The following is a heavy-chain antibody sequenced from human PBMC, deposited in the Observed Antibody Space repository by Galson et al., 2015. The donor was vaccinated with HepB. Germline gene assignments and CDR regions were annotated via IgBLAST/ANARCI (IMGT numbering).Heavy chain of an antibody. V-gene: IGHV7-4-1*02. Sequence: SVKVSCKASGYTFIRYAMNWVRQAPGQGPQWMGWIDTNTGKPTYVQGFTGRFVFSLDTSVSTAYLQITSLKAEDTAVYYCARGDSSGCSDYWGQGTLVTVSS. D-gene: IGHD6-19*01. CDR2: IDTNTGKP. CDR1: GYTFIRYA. J-gene: IGHJ4*02. CDR3: ARGDSSGCSDY.